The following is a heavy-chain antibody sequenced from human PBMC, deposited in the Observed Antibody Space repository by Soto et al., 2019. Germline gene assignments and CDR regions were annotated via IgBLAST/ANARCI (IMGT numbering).Heavy chain of an antibody. D-gene: IGHD6-13*01. CDR1: GGSINSRDYY. V-gene: IGHV4-30-4*08. CDR3: AKVSSSWYSGFFDL. CDR2: IYYSGST. Sequence: SETLSLTCTVSGGSINSRDYYWGWIRQPPGKGLEWIGYIYYSGSTYYNPSLKSRVTISVDTSKNQFSLKLSSVTAADTAVYYCAKVSSSWYSGFFDLWGQGTLVTVSS. J-gene: IGHJ4*02.